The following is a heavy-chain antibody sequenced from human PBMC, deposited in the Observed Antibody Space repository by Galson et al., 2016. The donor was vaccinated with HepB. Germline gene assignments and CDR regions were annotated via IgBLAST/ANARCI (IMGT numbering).Heavy chain of an antibody. CDR2: IEGDGSDL. Sequence: SLRLSCAASGFTFSSNWMHWVRQPPGRGLVWVSRIEGDGSDLFYADSVKGRFTISRDNAKNTLYLQMDSLRAEDTAVYYCATGDNDYGDPFDYWGQGTLVTVSS. CDR3: ATGDNDYGDPFDY. V-gene: IGHV3-74*01. J-gene: IGHJ4*02. CDR1: GFTFSSNW. D-gene: IGHD4-17*01.